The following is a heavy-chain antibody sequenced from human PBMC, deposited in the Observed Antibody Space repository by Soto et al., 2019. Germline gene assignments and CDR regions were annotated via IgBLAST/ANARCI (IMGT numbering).Heavy chain of an antibody. CDR1: GFSFGSYA. V-gene: IGHV3-23*01. CDR3: ARWSYLDY. Sequence: GESLKISCAASGFSFGSYALSWVRQAPGKGLEWVSTISGSDGKTFYADSVKGRFSISRDTSQSTLYLQMNSLRADDTAMYYCARWSYLDYWGQGTRVTVSS. J-gene: IGHJ4*02. D-gene: IGHD3-3*01. CDR2: ISGSDGKT.